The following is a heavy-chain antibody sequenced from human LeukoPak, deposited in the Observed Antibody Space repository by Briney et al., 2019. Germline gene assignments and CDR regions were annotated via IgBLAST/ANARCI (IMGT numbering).Heavy chain of an antibody. J-gene: IGHJ4*02. CDR3: AKEPMITFGGVIYY. V-gene: IGHV3-23*01. D-gene: IGHD3-16*02. CDR2: ISGSGGST. CDR1: GFTFSSYA. Sequence: GGSLRLSCAASGFTFSSYAMSWVRQAPGKGLEWVSAISGSGGSTYYADSVKGRLTISRGNSKNTLYLQMNSLRAEDTAVYYCAKEPMITFGGVIYYWGQGTLVTVSS.